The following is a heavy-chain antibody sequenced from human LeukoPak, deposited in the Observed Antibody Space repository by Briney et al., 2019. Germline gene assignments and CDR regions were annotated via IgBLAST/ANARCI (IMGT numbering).Heavy chain of an antibody. CDR3: ARAVPSRQAIDY. V-gene: IGHV3-30*04. J-gene: IGHJ4*02. CDR2: ISYDGSNK. CDR1: GSTFSSYA. Sequence: GGSLRLSCAASGSTFSSYAMHWVRQAPGKGLEWVAVISYDGSNKNYADSVKGRFTISRDNSKNTLYLQMNSLIPEDTAVYYCARAVPSRQAIDYWGQGTLVTVSS.